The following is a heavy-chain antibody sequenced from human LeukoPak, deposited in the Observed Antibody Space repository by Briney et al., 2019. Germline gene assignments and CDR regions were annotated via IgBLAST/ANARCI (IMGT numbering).Heavy chain of an antibody. V-gene: IGHV3-15*01. CDR1: GFTFSNAW. D-gene: IGHD2-2*01. Sequence: PGGSLRLSCAASGFTFSNAWMSWVRQAPGKGLEWVGRIKSKTDGGTTDYAAPVKGRFAISRDDSKNTLYLQMNSLKTEDTAVYYCTTDDVIVVVPAAIRNYYYYMDVWGKGTTVTVSS. CDR3: TTDDVIVVVPAAIRNYYYYMDV. CDR2: IKSKTDGGTT. J-gene: IGHJ6*03.